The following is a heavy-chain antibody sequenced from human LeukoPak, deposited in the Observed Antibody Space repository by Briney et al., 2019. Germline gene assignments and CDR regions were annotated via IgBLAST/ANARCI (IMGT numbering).Heavy chain of an antibody. CDR2: ISPSSNTI. Sequence: GGSLRLSCAVSGFTFSAYSMSWVRQAPGKGLEWVSFISPSSNTIYYADSVKGRFTISRDNSKNTLYLQLNSLRAEDTALYYCARARNDYDSNGFSLLDYWGQGTLVTVSS. D-gene: IGHD3-22*01. V-gene: IGHV3-48*04. CDR3: ARARNDYDSNGFSLLDY. J-gene: IGHJ4*02. CDR1: GFTFSAYS.